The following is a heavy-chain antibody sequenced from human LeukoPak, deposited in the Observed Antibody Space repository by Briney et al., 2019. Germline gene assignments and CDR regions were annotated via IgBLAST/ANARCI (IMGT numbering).Heavy chain of an antibody. CDR3: AKERREWITMVRGVMRYYFDY. CDR2: ISGSGGST. Sequence: GGSLRLSRAASGFTFSSYGMSWVRQAPGKGLEWVSAISGSGGSTYYADSVKGRFTISRDNSKNTLYLQMNSLRAEDTAVYYCAKERREWITMVRGVMRYYFDYWGQGTLVTVSS. D-gene: IGHD3-10*01. CDR1: GFTFSSYG. J-gene: IGHJ4*02. V-gene: IGHV3-23*01.